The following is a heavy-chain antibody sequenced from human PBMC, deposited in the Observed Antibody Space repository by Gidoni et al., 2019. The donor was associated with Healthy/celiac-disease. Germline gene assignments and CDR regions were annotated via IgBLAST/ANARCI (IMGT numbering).Heavy chain of an antibody. CDR3: ASISYGGNSGFDY. Sequence: EWIGSIYYSGSTYYNPSLKSRVTISVDTSKNQFSLKLSSVTAADTAVYYCASISYGGNSGFDYWGQGTLVTVSS. V-gene: IGHV4-39*01. J-gene: IGHJ4*02. CDR2: IYYSGST. D-gene: IGHD4-17*01.